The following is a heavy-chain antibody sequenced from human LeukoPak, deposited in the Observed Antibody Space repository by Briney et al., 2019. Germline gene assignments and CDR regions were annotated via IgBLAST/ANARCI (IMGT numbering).Heavy chain of an antibody. V-gene: IGHV3-74*01. Sequence: PGGSLRLSCAASGFTFSSYWMHWVRQAPGKGLVWVSRINTDGSSTSYADSVKGRFTIPRDNAKNTLYLQMNSLRAEDTAVYYCASYSSSWYASVYWGQGTLVTVSS. CDR1: GFTFSSYW. CDR3: ASYSSSWYASVY. D-gene: IGHD6-13*01. J-gene: IGHJ4*02. CDR2: INTDGSST.